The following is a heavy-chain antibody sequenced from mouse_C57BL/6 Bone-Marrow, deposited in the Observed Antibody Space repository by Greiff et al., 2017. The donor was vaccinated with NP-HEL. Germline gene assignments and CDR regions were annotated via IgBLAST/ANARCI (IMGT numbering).Heavy chain of an antibody. Sequence: VQLQQSGAELVKPGASVKLSCKASGYTFTSYWITWVKQRPGQGLEWIGDIYPGSGSTNYNEKFKSKATLTVDTSSSTAYMELSSLTSEDSAVYYCAREGANWGDDAMDKWGQGTSVTVSS. D-gene: IGHD4-1*01. CDR2: IYPGSGST. V-gene: IGHV1-55*01. CDR1: GYTFTSYW. J-gene: IGHJ4*01. CDR3: AREGANWGDDAMDK.